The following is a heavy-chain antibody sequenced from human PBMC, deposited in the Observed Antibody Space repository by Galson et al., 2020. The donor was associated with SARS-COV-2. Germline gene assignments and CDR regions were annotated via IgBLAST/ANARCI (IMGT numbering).Heavy chain of an antibody. CDR3: ARGGFFWLCEGLSVFAH. J-gene: IGHJ4*02. Sequence: AGSLRLSCAASGFTFQNFAMHWVRQAPGKGLEWIAVISYEGSKTLYAASLQGRFTISRDNAETTLFLQMNSLTSDDTARYYCARGGFFWLCEGLSVFAHWGRGTLVTVAS. V-gene: IGHV3-30*14. CDR1: GFTFQNFA. D-gene: IGHD3-3*01. CDR2: ISYEGSKT.